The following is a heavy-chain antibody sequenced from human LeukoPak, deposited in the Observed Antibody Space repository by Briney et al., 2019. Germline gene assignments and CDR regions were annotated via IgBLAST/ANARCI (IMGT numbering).Heavy chain of an antibody. J-gene: IGHJ4*02. CDR1: GFTFSSYA. D-gene: IGHD4-17*01. V-gene: IGHV3-48*04. CDR2: ISNTGSVI. Sequence: SGGSLRLSCAASGFTFSSYAMSWVRQAPGKGLEWISYISNTGSVICYADSVKGRFTISRDNAKNSLYLQMNSLRAEDTALYYCAKDDDYGDYPRNLPDYWGQGTLVTVSS. CDR3: AKDDDYGDYPRNLPDY.